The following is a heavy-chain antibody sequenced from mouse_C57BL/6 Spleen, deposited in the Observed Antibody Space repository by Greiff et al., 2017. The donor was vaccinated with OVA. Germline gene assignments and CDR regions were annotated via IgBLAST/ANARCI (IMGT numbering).Heavy chain of an antibody. Sequence: DVKLVESGGGLVKPGGSLKLSCAASGFTFSDYGMHWVRQAPEKGLEWVAYISSGSSTIYYADTVKGRFTISRDNAKNTLFLQMTSLRSEDTAMYYWAGGSRGDWYFDVWGTGTTVTVSS. CDR1: GFTFSDYG. CDR2: ISSGSSTI. J-gene: IGHJ1*03. V-gene: IGHV5-17*01. CDR3: AGGSRGDWYFDV. D-gene: IGHD1-1*01.